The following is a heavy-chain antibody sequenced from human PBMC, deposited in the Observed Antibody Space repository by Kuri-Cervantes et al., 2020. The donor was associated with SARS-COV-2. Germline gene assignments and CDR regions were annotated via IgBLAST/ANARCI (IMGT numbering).Heavy chain of an antibody. CDR3: ARGRSFDY. CDR1: GFTFSSYA. V-gene: IGHV3-30*04. J-gene: IGHJ4*02. Sequence: GESLKISCAASGFTFSSYAMHWVRQAPGKGLEWVTLISYDGSNKYYADSVKGRFTISRDNSKNTLYLQMNSLRAEDTAVYYCARGRSFDYWGQGTLVTVSS. CDR2: ISYDGSNK.